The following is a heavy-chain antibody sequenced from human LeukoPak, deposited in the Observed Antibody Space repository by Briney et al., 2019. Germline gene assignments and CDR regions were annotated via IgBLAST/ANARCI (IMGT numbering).Heavy chain of an antibody. CDR3: ARDSGTTGEVKFDP. J-gene: IGHJ5*02. D-gene: IGHD3-10*01. Sequence: RRSETLSLTCTVSGGPITTYYLSWIRQSAGMGLEWIGRISGSGVITYNPSLKSRVILSLDTSNNHFSLKLISVTAADTAVYYCARDSGTTGEVKFDPWGQGMLVTVSS. CDR1: GGPITTYY. CDR2: ISGSGVI. V-gene: IGHV4-4*07.